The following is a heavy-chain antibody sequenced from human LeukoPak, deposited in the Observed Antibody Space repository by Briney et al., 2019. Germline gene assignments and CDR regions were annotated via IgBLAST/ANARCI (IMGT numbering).Heavy chain of an antibody. Sequence: SETLSLTCTVSGGSISSSSYYWGWIRQPPGKGLEWIGSIYYSGSTYYNPSLKSRVTISVDTSKNQVSLKLSSVTAADTAVYYCARHAGRGLWFGELLPSDAFDIWGQGTMVTVSS. CDR2: IYYSGST. CDR1: GGSISSSSYY. V-gene: IGHV4-39*01. CDR3: ARHAGRGLWFGELLPSDAFDI. D-gene: IGHD3-10*01. J-gene: IGHJ3*02.